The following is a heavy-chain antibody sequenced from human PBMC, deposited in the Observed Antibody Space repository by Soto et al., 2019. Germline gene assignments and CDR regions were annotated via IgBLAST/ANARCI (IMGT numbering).Heavy chain of an antibody. CDR2: IYHSGGT. CDR1: GGSISSNNW. J-gene: IGHJ4*02. CDR3: ARERGAGTYQGFDF. Sequence: QVQLQESGPGLVKPSGTLSLTCAVSGGSISSNNWWHWVRQPPGKGLEWIGEIYHSGGTNYSPSLKSRVTMSVDKSKNQFSLRLSSMTAADTAVYYCARERGAGTYQGFDFWGQGTLVTVSS. V-gene: IGHV4-4*02. D-gene: IGHD1-26*01.